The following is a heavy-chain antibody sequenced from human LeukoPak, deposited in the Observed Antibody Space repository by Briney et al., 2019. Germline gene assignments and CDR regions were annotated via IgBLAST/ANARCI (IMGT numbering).Heavy chain of an antibody. CDR2: IFYPGNT. V-gene: IGHV4-39*01. CDR1: GGSILDSTYY. Sequence: SETLSLTCTVSGGSILDSTYYWAWIRQPPGKGLEWIATIFYPGNTHYNPSLKSRVTMSVDTVKNQFSLNLNSVTAADTAVYYCARQSSGYYYGWFDPWGQGTLVTVSS. CDR3: ARQSSGYYYGWFDP. J-gene: IGHJ5*02. D-gene: IGHD3-22*01.